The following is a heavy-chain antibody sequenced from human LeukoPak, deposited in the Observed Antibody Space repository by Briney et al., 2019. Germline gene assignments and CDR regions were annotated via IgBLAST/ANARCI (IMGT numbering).Heavy chain of an antibody. CDR2: ISSSSSTI. V-gene: IGHV3-48*04. Sequence: PGGSLRLSCAASGFTFSSYSMNWVRQAPGKGLEWVSYISSSSSTIYYADSVKGRFTISRDNAKNSLYLEMNSLRAEDTALYYCARVVVTARTDYFDYWGQGTLVTVSS. J-gene: IGHJ4*02. CDR3: ARVVVTARTDYFDY. CDR1: GFTFSSYS. D-gene: IGHD2-21*02.